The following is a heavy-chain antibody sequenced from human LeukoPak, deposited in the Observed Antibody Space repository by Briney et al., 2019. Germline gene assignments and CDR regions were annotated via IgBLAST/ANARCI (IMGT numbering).Heavy chain of an antibody. V-gene: IGHV3-48*01. Sequence: GGSLRLSCAASGFTFSSYSMNWVRQAPGKWLEWVSYISSSSSTIYYADSVKGRFTISRDNAKNSLYLQMNSLRAEDTAVYYCARDPSSWYYYYMDVWGKGTTVTVSS. J-gene: IGHJ6*03. CDR2: ISSSSSTI. CDR1: GFTFSSYS. CDR3: ARDPSSWYYYYMDV. D-gene: IGHD6-13*01.